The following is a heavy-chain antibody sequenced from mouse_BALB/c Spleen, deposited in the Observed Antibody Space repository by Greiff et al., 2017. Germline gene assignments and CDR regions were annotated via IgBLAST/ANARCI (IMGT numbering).Heavy chain of an antibody. CDR3: TAITTVVARFDY. CDR2: IYPGNSDT. CDR1: GYTFTSYW. Sequence: VQLQQSGTVLARPGASVKMSCKASGYTFTSYWMHWVKQRPGQGLEWIGAIYPGNSDTSYNQKFKGKAKLTAVTSTSTAYMELSSLTNEDSAVYYCTAITTVVARFDYWGQGTTLTVSS. D-gene: IGHD1-1*01. J-gene: IGHJ2*01. V-gene: IGHV1-5*01.